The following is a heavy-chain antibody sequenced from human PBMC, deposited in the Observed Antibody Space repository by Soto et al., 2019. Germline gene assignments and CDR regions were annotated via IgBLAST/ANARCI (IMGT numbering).Heavy chain of an antibody. V-gene: IGHV3-74*01. CDR3: ASARSGVLFDY. J-gene: IGHJ4*02. Sequence: LRLSCAASGFTFSNYWMHWVRQAPGKGLVWVSRIYSDGGSTSYADSVKGRFTISRDNAKNTLYLQMNSLRAEDTAVYYCASARSGVLFDYWGQGTLVTVSS. D-gene: IGHD2-15*01. CDR2: IYSDGGST. CDR1: GFTFSNYW.